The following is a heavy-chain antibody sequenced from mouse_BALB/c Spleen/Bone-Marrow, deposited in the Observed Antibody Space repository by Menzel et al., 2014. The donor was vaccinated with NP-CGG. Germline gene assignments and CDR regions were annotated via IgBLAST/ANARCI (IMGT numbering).Heavy chain of an antibody. J-gene: IGHJ3*01. CDR3: ARGDDYVSWFAY. V-gene: IGHV5-6-3*01. CDR2: INTNGGEI. CDR1: GFTFSNYG. Sequence: DVQLVESGGGLVQPGGSLKLSCAASGFTFSNYGMSWVRPTPDKRLEFVATINTNGGEIYYPDSVKGRFTISRDNAKNTLYLQMRSLKSEDTAMYYCARGDDYVSWFAYWGQGTLVTVSA. D-gene: IGHD2-4*01.